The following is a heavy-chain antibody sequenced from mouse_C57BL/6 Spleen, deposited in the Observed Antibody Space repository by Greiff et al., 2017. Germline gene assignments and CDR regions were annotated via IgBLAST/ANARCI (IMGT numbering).Heavy chain of an antibody. CDR3: ARWLLRMDY. J-gene: IGHJ4*01. CDR1: GYTFTDYN. CDR2: INPNNGGT. Sequence: LVKPGASVKMSCKASGYTFTDYNMHWVKQSHGKSLEWIGYINPNNGGTSYNQKFKGKATLTVNKSSSTAYMELRSLTSEDSAVYYCARWLLRMDYWGQGTSVTVSS. D-gene: IGHD2-3*01. V-gene: IGHV1-22*01.